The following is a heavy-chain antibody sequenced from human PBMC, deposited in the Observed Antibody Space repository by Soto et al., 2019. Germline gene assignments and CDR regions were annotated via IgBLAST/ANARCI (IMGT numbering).Heavy chain of an antibody. V-gene: IGHV6-1*01. CDR1: GDNVSSNRAA. J-gene: IGHJ4*02. CDR2: TYYRSKWYN. Sequence: SQTLSLTCAISGDNVSSNRAAWNWIRQSPSRGLEWLGRTYYRSKWYNEYAIFVKSRITINPDTSKNQFSLQLNSVTPEDTAVYYCARYNDYSSGWYGVEYWGQGALVTVSS. CDR3: ARYNDYSSGWYGVEY. D-gene: IGHD6-19*01.